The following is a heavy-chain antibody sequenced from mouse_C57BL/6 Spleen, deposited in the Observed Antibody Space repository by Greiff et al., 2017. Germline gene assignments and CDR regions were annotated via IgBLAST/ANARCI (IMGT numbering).Heavy chain of an antibody. CDR3: ARIYYAGDY. V-gene: IGHV1-42*01. CDR2: INPSTGGT. CDR1: GYSFTGYY. J-gene: IGHJ4*01. Sequence: EVQLQHSGPELVKPGASVKIYCKASGYSFTGYYMNWVKQSPEKSLEWIGEINPSTGGTTYNQKFKAKATLTVDKSSSTAYMQLKSLTSEDSAVYYCARIYYAGDYWGQGTSVTVSS.